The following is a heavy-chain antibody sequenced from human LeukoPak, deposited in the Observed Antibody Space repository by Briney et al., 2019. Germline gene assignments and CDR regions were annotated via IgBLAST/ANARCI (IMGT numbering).Heavy chain of an antibody. J-gene: IGHJ4*02. CDR2: IYYSGST. Sequence: SETLSLTCTVSGGSISSSSYYWGWIRQPPGKGLEWIGSIYYSGSTYYNPSLKSRVTISVDTSKNQFSLKLSSVTAADTAVYYCARQPYCTNAVCPLDYWGQGTLVTVSS. V-gene: IGHV4-39*01. D-gene: IGHD2-8*01. CDR1: GGSISSSSYY. CDR3: ARQPYCTNAVCPLDY.